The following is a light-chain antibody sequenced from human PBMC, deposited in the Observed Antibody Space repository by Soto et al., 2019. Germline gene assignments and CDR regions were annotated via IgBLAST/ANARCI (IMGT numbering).Light chain of an antibody. CDR1: QSIGSY. CDR3: QQRNFWPLS. CDR2: DAS. J-gene: IGKJ3*01. Sequence: NVLTQSPAILSLSPGDRATLSCRASQSIGSYLAWYQQKPGQAPRLLIYDASNRATGIPARFSGCGSETEFTLTIDSLEPEDSAVYYCQQRNFWPLSFGPGTRVEIK. V-gene: IGKV3-11*01.